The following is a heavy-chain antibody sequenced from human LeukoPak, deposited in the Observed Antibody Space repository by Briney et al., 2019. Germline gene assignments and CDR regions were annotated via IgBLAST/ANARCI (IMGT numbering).Heavy chain of an antibody. J-gene: IGHJ4*02. CDR3: AKHPTNPWDSSDSQKASHFDY. Sequence: GGSLRLSCAASGFTVSSNYMSWVRQAPGKGLEWVSVIYSGGSTYYADSVKGRFTISRDNSKNTLYLQMNSLRAEDTAVYYCAKHPTNPWDSSDSQKASHFDYWGQGTLVTVSS. CDR1: GFTVSSNY. CDR2: IYSGGST. D-gene: IGHD3-22*01. V-gene: IGHV3-53*01.